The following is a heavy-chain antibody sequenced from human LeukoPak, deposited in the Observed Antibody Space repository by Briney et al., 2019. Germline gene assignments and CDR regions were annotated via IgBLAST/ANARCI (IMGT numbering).Heavy chain of an antibody. Sequence: KPSETLSLTCAVYGGSFSGYYWSWIRQPPGKGLEWIGEINHSGSTNYNPSLKSRVTISVDTSKNQFSLKLSSVTAADTAVYYCASVTPSGYYYYMDVWGKGTTVTISS. J-gene: IGHJ6*03. CDR1: GGSFSGYY. CDR3: ASVTPSGYYYYMDV. D-gene: IGHD3-10*01. CDR2: INHSGST. V-gene: IGHV4-34*01.